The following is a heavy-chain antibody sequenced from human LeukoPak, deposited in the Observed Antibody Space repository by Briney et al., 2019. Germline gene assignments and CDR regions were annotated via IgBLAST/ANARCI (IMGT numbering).Heavy chain of an antibody. D-gene: IGHD6-13*01. Sequence: GGSLRLSCAASGFTFSNYDMHWVRQAAGRGLEWVSGIGTVGDTYYPASVKGRFTISRENAKSSLYLQMNSLSAGDTAVYYCASSPAYSSSWYAIDYWGQGTLVTVSS. CDR2: IGTVGDT. CDR3: ASSPAYSSSWYAIDY. J-gene: IGHJ4*02. CDR1: GFTFSNYD. V-gene: IGHV3-13*01.